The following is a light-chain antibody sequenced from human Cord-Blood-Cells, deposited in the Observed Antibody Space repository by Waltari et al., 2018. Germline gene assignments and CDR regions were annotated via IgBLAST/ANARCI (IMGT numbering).Light chain of an antibody. J-gene: IGKJ2*01. CDR3: QQSYSTPYT. CDR1: QSISSY. CDR2: AAS. Sequence: DIKMTQSRSSLSASVGDRVTITCRASQSISSYLNWYQQKPGKAPKLLIYAASSLQSGVPSRFSGSGSGTDVTLTISSLQPEDFATYYCQQSYSTPYTFGQGTKLEIK. V-gene: IGKV1-39*01.